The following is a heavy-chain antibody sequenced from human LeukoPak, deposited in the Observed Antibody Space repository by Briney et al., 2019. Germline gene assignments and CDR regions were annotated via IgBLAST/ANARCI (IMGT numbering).Heavy chain of an antibody. CDR3: ARYDSSGPDYDY. V-gene: IGHV1-69*04. CDR2: IIPILGIA. CDR1: GGTSSSYA. Sequence: ASVKVSCKASGGTSSSYAISWVRQAPGQGLEWMGRIIPILGIANYAQKFQGRVTITADKSTSTAYMELSSLRSEDTAVYYCARYDSSGPDYDYWGQGTLVTVSS. D-gene: IGHD3-22*01. J-gene: IGHJ4*02.